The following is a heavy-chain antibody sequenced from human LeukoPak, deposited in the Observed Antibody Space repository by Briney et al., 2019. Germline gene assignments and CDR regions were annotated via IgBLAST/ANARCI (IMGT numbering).Heavy chain of an antibody. CDR3: AELGITMIGGV. Sequence: GGSLRLSCTTSGFSFSGYWMHWVRQAPGKGLVWVSRIKSDGSSTTYADSVKGRFTISRDNARNTMYLQMNRTRAVDTAVYYCAELGITMIGGVGGKGTTVTISS. CDR2: IKSDGSST. CDR1: GFSFSGYW. V-gene: IGHV3-74*01. J-gene: IGHJ6*04. D-gene: IGHD3-10*02.